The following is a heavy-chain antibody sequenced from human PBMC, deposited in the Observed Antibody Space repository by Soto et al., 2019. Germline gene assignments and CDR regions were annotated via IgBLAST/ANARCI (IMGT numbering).Heavy chain of an antibody. D-gene: IGHD4-17*01. J-gene: IGHJ6*02. CDR3: ARPGNTVTTGYYYGMDV. V-gene: IGHV4-39*01. CDR2: IYYSGRT. CDR1: GGSISSSSYY. Sequence: PSETLSLTCTVSGGSISSSSYYWGWIRQPPGLGLEWIGTIYYSGRTYYTPSLKSRVTISVDTSKNPFSLKLRSGTAKDTAVYYCARPGNTVTTGYYYGMDVWGQGTTVTVSS.